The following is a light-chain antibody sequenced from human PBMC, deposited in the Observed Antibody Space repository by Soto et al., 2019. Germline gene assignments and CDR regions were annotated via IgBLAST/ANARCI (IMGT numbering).Light chain of an antibody. V-gene: IGKV3-20*01. CDR1: QSATSSY. Sequence: EVVLTQSPDTLSLSPGETATLSCRASQSATSSYLSWYQQNPGQAPTLLIYGASSRATGIPDRFSGRGSGTDFTLTISRLEPEDFAVYYCQQYGSSPRTFGQGTKVDIK. CDR2: GAS. J-gene: IGKJ1*01. CDR3: QQYGSSPRT.